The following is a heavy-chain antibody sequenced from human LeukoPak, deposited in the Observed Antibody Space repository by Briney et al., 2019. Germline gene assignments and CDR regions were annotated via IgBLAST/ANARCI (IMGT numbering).Heavy chain of an antibody. CDR2: IYPGDSDS. D-gene: IGHD3-10*01. V-gene: IGHV5-51*01. CDR1: GFSFTNYW. Sequence: GESLKISCKASGFSFTNYWIGWVRQMPGKGLEWMGIIYPGDSDSRYSPSFQGQVTISADRSISTTYLQWSSLKASNTAMYYCASPHGSGSYYNPKLWGQGTLVTVSS. CDR3: ASPHGSGSYYNPKL. J-gene: IGHJ4*02.